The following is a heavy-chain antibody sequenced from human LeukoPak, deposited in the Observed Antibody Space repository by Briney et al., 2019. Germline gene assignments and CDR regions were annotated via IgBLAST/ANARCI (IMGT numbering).Heavy chain of an antibody. CDR3: THRSVGYCSSTSCYTGGDY. Sequence: GGSLRLSCAASGFTFSNAWMSWVRQAPGKGLEWVGRIKSKTDGGTTDYAAPVKGRFTISRDDSKNTLYLQMNSLKTEDTAVYYCTHRSVGYCSSTSCYTGGDYWGQGTLVTVSS. D-gene: IGHD2-2*02. J-gene: IGHJ4*02. CDR2: IKSKTDGGTT. CDR1: GFTFSNAW. V-gene: IGHV3-15*01.